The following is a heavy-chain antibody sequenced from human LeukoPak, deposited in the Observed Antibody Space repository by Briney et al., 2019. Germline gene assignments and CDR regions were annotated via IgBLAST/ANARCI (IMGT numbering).Heavy chain of an antibody. CDR3: ARHSIAARRGEDWFDP. V-gene: IGHV4-39*01. CDR2: IYYSGST. Sequence: SETLSLTCTVSGGSISSSSYYWGWIRQPPGKGLEWIGSIYYSGSTYYNPSLKSRATISVDTSKNQFSLKLSSVTAADTAVYYCARHSIAARRGEDWFDPWGQGTLVTVSS. CDR1: GGSISSSSYY. D-gene: IGHD6-6*01. J-gene: IGHJ5*02.